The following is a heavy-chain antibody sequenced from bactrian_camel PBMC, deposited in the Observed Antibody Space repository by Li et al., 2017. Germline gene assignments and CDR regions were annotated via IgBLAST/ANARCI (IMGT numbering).Heavy chain of an antibody. CDR1: GHTYGLYC. CDR3: AIGWRWACDSWSASRYNY. Sequence: HVQLVESGGGSVQTGGSLRLSCTSSGHTYGLYCLGWFRQIPGKEREGLASIDSEGRTTSADSVKGRFTISRDSAQNILYLQMNDLKPEDTAMYYCAIGWRWACDSWSASRYNYWGQGTQVTVS. J-gene: IGHJ4*01. V-gene: IGHV3S1*01. D-gene: IGHD6*01. CDR2: IDSEGRTT.